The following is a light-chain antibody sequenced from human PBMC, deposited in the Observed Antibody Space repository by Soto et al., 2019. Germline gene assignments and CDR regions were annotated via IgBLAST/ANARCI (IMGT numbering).Light chain of an antibody. CDR3: HQTYGNPWT. CDR1: QSISTY. V-gene: IGKV1-39*01. CDR2: AAS. J-gene: IGKJ1*01. Sequence: DIQMTQSPSSLSASVGDRVSITCRASQSISTYLNWYQQKPGMAPKVLIYAASRLQSVVPSRFSGSGSGTDFTLTISSLQPEDFATYYFHQTYGNPWTFGHGTQVEIK.